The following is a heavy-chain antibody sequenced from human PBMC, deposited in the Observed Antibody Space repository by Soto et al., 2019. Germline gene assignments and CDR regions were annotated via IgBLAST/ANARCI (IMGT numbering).Heavy chain of an antibody. CDR1: GFTFSSYA. V-gene: IGHV3-30-3*01. J-gene: IGHJ4*02. CDR2: ISYDGSNK. D-gene: IGHD3-10*01. Sequence: GGSLRLSCAASGFTFSSYAMHWVRQAPGKGLEWVAVISYDGSNKYYADSVKGRFTISRDNSKNTLYLQMNSLIAEDTAVYYCARDLPRSGSYGYYWGQGTLVTVSS. CDR3: ARDLPRSGSYGYY.